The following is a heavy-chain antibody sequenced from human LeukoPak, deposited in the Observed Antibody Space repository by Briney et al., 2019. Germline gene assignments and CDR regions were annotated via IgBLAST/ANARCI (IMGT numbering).Heavy chain of an antibody. Sequence: GGSLRLSCAASGFTFSSYGFYWVRQAPGEGLEWVAVIWSNGSYKYYADSVKGRFTISRDDSKNTLYLQMNSLRAEDTAVYYCARDFSLQLFDYWGQGTLVAVFS. D-gene: IGHD5-24*01. CDR1: GFTFSSYG. CDR3: ARDFSLQLFDY. V-gene: IGHV3-33*01. J-gene: IGHJ4*02. CDR2: IWSNGSYK.